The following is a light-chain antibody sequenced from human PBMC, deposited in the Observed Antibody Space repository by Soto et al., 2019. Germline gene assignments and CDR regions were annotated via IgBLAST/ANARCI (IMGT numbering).Light chain of an antibody. V-gene: IGLV2-14*03. CDR1: SSDVGGYNY. J-gene: IGLJ1*01. CDR3: SSYTTSNTRQIV. CDR2: DVT. Sequence: QSALTQPASVSWSPGQSITISCTGTSSDVGGYNYVSWYQHHPGKAPKLIIYDVTNRPSGVSNPFSGSKSGKTASLTISGLQPEDEADYYCSSYTTSNTRQIVFGTGTKVTVL.